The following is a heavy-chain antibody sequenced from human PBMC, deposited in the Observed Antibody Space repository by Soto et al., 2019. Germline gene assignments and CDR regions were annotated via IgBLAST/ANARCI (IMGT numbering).Heavy chain of an antibody. CDR1: GGSISSGGYY. J-gene: IGHJ3*02. V-gene: IGHV4-31*03. CDR3: AILSSWSSDAFDI. Sequence: QLQLQESGPGLVKPPQTLSLTCTVSGGSISSGGYYWSWIRQHPGKGLEWIGYIYYSRSTYYNPSLKSRVTLSVDTSKNHYSLKLSSVTAADTAVYYCAILSSWSSDAFDIWGQGTMGTGSS. D-gene: IGHD6-13*01. CDR2: IYYSRST.